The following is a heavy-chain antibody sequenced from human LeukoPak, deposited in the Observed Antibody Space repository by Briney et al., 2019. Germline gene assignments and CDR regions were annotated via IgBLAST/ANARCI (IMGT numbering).Heavy chain of an antibody. J-gene: IGHJ4*02. CDR3: ARAYSGYGGYFDY. D-gene: IGHD5-12*01. CDR1: GYTFSSYY. CDR2: INPGGGST. Sequence: ASVKVSCKASGYTFSSYYLHWVRQAPGRGLEWMGIINPGGGSTTYAQKIQGRVTMTRDMSTSTVYMEVSSLRSEDTAVYYCARAYSGYGGYFDYWGQGTLVTVSS. V-gene: IGHV1-46*01.